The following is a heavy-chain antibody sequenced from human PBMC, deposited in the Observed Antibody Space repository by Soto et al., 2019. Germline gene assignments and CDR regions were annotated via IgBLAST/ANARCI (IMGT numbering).Heavy chain of an antibody. V-gene: IGHV4-34*01. J-gene: IGHJ4*02. D-gene: IGHD5-12*01. Sequence: QVQLQQWGAGLLKPSETLSLTCAVYGGSFSGYYWSWIRQPPGKGLEWIGEINHSGNTNYNPLLKSRVTISVDTSKSQFYLKLSSVTAADTAVYYWARDRMVANPTVYCGQGTLATVS. CDR2: INHSGNT. CDR1: GGSFSGYY. CDR3: ARDRMVANPTVY.